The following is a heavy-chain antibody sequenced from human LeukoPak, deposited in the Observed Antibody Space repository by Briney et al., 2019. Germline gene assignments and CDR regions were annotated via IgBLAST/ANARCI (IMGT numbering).Heavy chain of an antibody. CDR1: GFTFSSYA. V-gene: IGHV3-64D*06. CDR3: AKPTYYYGSGSYFDY. CDR2: ISSNGGST. Sequence: GGSLRLSCAASGFTFSSYAMHWVRQAPGKGLEYVSAISSNGGSTYYADSVKGRFTISRDNSKNTLYLQMSSLRAEDTAVYCCAKPTYYYGSGSYFDYWGQGTLVTVSS. J-gene: IGHJ4*02. D-gene: IGHD3-10*01.